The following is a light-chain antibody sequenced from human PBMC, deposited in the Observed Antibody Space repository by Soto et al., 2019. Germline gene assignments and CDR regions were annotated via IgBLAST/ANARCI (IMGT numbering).Light chain of an antibody. CDR3: SSFTGSNYV. CDR2: DVS. CDR1: ISEIGGYNF. J-gene: IGLJ1*01. Sequence: QSVLTQPASVSGSPGQSITISCTGTISEIGGYNFVSWYQQYPGKAPKLMICDVSNRPSGVSNRFSGSKSGNTASLTISGLQAEDEADYYCSSFTGSNYVFGTGTRSPS. V-gene: IGLV2-14*03.